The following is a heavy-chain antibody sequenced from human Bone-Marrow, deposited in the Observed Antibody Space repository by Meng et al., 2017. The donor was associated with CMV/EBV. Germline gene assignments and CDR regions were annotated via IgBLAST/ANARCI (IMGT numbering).Heavy chain of an antibody. V-gene: IGHV3-69-1*01. CDR2: ISSSSTI. CDR3: ARTSPGIAARLGFDY. D-gene: IGHD6-6*01. CDR1: GFTFSDYY. Sequence: GGSLRLSCAASGFTFSDYYMNWVRQAPGKGLEWVSSISSSSTIYYADSVKGRFTISRDNAKNTLYLQMNSLRAEDTAVYYCARTSPGIAARLGFDYWGQGTLVTVSS. J-gene: IGHJ4*02.